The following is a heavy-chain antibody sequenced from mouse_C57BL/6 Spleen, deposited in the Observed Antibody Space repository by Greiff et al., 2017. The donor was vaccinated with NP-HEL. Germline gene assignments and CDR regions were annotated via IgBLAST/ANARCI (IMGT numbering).Heavy chain of an antibody. CDR3: ARGGGDYDGGYYAMDY. CDR1: GYTFTSYW. V-gene: IGHV1-55*01. Sequence: QVQLQQPGAELVKPGASVKMSCKASGYTFTSYWITWVKQRPGQGLEWIGDIYPGSGSTNYNEKFKSKATLTVDTSSSTAYMQLSSLTSEDSAVYYCARGGGDYDGGYYAMDYWGQGTSVTVSS. J-gene: IGHJ4*01. D-gene: IGHD2-4*01. CDR2: IYPGSGST.